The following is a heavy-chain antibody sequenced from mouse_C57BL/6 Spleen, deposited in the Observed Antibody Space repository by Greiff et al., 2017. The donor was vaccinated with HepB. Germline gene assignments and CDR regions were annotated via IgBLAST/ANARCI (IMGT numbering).Heavy chain of an antibody. Sequence: QVQLQQPGTELVKPGASVKLSCKASGYTFTSYWMHWVKQRPGQGLEWIGNINPSNGGTNYNEKFKSKATLTVDKSSSTAYMQLSSLTSEDSAVYYCARGWDWGYYGSSYQYYFDYWGQGTTLTVSS. CDR2: INPSNGGT. V-gene: IGHV1-53*01. D-gene: IGHD1-1*01. CDR3: ARGWDWGYYGSSYQYYFDY. J-gene: IGHJ2*01. CDR1: GYTFTSYW.